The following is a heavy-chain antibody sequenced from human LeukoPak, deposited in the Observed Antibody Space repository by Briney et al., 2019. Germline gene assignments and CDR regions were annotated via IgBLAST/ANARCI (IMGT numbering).Heavy chain of an antibody. V-gene: IGHV4-39*07. D-gene: IGHD2/OR15-2a*01. CDR3: ARGGRMIRRFDY. CDR2: IFYRGST. J-gene: IGHJ4*02. Sequence: PSETLSLTCTVSGGSISSSSYYWGWIRQPPGKGLEWIGNIFYRGSTYYNPSLKSRVTISVDTSKNQFSLKLSSVTAADTAVYYCARGGRMIRRFDYWGQGTLVTVSS. CDR1: GGSISSSSYY.